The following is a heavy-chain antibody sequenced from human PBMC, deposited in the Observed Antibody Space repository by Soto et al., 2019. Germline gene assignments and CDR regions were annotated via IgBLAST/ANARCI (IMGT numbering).Heavy chain of an antibody. CDR3: ARAYYGLLTGYYTEY. CDR1: GFPFSSYW. CDR2: ISGDGVTT. D-gene: IGHD3-9*01. Sequence: EVQVVECGGDLVQRGGSLRLSCEASGFPFSSYWMHWVCHTPGNGLDWVARISGDGVTTYYADSVTGRFTVSRDNAKNTLSLQISGLRAEDTAVFYCARAYYGLLTGYYTEYLGQGTLVPVSS. V-gene: IGHV3-74*01. J-gene: IGHJ4*02.